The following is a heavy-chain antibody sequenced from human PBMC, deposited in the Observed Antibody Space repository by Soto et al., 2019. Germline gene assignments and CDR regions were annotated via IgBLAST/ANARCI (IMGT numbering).Heavy chain of an antibody. CDR1: GGSFSSNA. CDR2: IIPILGTT. V-gene: IGHV1-69*05. Sequence: QVQLVQSGAEVKKPSSSVKVSCKASGGSFSSNAISWVRQAPGQGLEWMGVIIPILGTTTYAQKFQGRVTXTXYESTTTAYMALSSLRSDDTAVYFCARDRVMRGNSYYYGMDVWGQGTTVTVSS. D-gene: IGHD2-8*01. CDR3: ARDRVMRGNSYYYGMDV. J-gene: IGHJ6*02.